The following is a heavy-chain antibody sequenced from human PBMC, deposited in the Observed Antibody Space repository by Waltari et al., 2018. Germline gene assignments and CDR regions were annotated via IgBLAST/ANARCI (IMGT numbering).Heavy chain of an antibody. D-gene: IGHD2-2*01. CDR2: FYHRGST. CDR1: GYSISSGYY. CDR3: ARDRVVVVPAAEFDP. Sequence: QVQLQESGPGLVKPSETLSLTCTVSGYSISSGYYWGWIRQPPGKGLEWNGSFYHRGSTYYTPSLKIRVTISVDTSKNQFSLKLSSVTAADTAVYYCARDRVVVVPAAEFDPWGQGTLVTVSS. J-gene: IGHJ5*02. V-gene: IGHV4-38-2*02.